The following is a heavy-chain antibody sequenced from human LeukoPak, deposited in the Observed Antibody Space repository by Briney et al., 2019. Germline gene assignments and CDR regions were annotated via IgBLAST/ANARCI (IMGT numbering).Heavy chain of an antibody. J-gene: IGHJ6*03. V-gene: IGHV4-38-2*02. CDR2: IYRSGRT. D-gene: IGHD1-26*01. CDR1: GYSISSGYY. CDR3: ARVLRGATSYYYYYYMDV. Sequence: PSETLSLTCTVSGYSISSGYYWGWIRQPPGKGLEWIGSIYRSGRTYYNPSLKSRVTISVDTSKNQFSLKLSSVTAADTAVYYCARVLRGATSYYYYYYMDVWGKGTTVTISS.